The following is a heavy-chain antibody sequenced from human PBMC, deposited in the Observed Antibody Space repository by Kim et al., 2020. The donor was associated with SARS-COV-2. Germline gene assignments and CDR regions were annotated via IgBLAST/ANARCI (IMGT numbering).Heavy chain of an antibody. D-gene: IGHD6-13*01. Sequence: ASVKVSCKASGYTFTSYAMHWVRQAPGQRLEWMGWINAGNGNTKYSQKFQGRVTITRDTSASTAYMELSSLRSEDTAVYYCARDSQQQRVGFDPWGQGTLVTVSS. CDR2: INAGNGNT. V-gene: IGHV1-3*01. CDR3: ARDSQQQRVGFDP. J-gene: IGHJ5*02. CDR1: GYTFTSYA.